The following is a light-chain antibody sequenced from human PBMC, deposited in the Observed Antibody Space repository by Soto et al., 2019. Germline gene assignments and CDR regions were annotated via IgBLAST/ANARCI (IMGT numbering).Light chain of an antibody. CDR1: QIVTSN. J-gene: IGKJ2*01. Sequence: DIQMTPAPSSLSASIGDRVTITFRASQIVTSNLNWYQPKFGETPKLLMDAASNLQGWVPSRFSCSGSGTSFTLTISSLQPEDSATYYCQQYYSSPYTFGQGIKLEV. CDR2: AAS. CDR3: QQYYSSPYT. V-gene: IGKV1-39*01.